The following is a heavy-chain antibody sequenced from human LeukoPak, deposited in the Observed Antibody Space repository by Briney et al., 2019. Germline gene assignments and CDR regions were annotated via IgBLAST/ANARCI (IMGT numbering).Heavy chain of an antibody. V-gene: IGHV3-21*01. CDR2: ISSSSSYI. J-gene: IGHJ4*02. CDR1: GFTFSSYS. D-gene: IGHD4-17*01. Sequence: PGGSLRLSCAASGFTFSSYSMNWVRQAPGKGLEWVSSISSSSSYIYYADSVKGRFTISRDNAKNSLYLQMNSLRAEDTAVYYCARDIGDYGDYFDCWGQGTLVTVSS. CDR3: ARDIGDYGDYFDC.